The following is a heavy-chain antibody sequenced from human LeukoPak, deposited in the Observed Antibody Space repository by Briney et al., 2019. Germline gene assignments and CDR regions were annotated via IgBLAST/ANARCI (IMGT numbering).Heavy chain of an antibody. J-gene: IGHJ2*01. V-gene: IGHV4-59*01. CDR1: GGSIRSYY. CDR3: ARVYYSSSYDYWYFDL. CDR2: MYYRGNT. D-gene: IGHD6-13*01. Sequence: SETLSLTCTVSGGSIRSYYWSWIRQPPGKGLEWIGYMYYRGNTNYNPSLKSRVTISVDTSKNQFSLKLSSVTAAGTAVYYCARVYYSSSYDYWYFDLWGRGTLVTVSS.